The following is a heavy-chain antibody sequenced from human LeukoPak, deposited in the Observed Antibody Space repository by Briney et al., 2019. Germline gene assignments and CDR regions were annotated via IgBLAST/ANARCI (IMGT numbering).Heavy chain of an antibody. V-gene: IGHV1-2*02. J-gene: IGHJ3*02. CDR1: GYTFTGYY. D-gene: IGHD3-9*01. CDR2: INPNSGGT. Sequence: ASVKVSCKASGYTFTGYYMHWVRQAPGQGLEWMGWINPNSGGTNYAQKFQGRITMTRDTSISTAYMELSRLRTDDTAVYYCARPYYDILTGPRERDAFDIWGQGTMVTVSS. CDR3: ARPYYDILTGPRERDAFDI.